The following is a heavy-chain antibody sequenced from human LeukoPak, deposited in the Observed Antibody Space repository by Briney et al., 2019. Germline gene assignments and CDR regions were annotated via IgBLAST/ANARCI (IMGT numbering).Heavy chain of an antibody. CDR1: GGSISSGGYY. J-gene: IGHJ5*02. CDR3: ARERVPAAIGGSWFDP. CDR2: IYYSGST. Sequence: SQTLSLTCTVSGGSISSGGYYWSWIRQHPGKGLEWIGYIYYSGSTYYNPSLKSRVTISVDTSKNQFSLKLSSVTAAGTAVYYCARERVPAAIGGSWFDPWGQGTLVTVSS. D-gene: IGHD2-2*01. V-gene: IGHV4-31*03.